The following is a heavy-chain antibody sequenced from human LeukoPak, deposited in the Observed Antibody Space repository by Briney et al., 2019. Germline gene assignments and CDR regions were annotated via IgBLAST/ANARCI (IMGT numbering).Heavy chain of an antibody. V-gene: IGHV4-59*01. CDR3: ARGWFGELAPYDY. D-gene: IGHD3-10*01. J-gene: IGHJ4*02. Sequence: PSETLSLTCTVAGGSISSYYSSWIRQPPGKGLEWIGYIYYSGSTNYNPSLKSRVTISVDTSKNQFSLKLSSVTAADTAVYYCARGWFGELAPYDYWGQGTLVTVSS. CDR2: IYYSGST. CDR1: GGSISSYY.